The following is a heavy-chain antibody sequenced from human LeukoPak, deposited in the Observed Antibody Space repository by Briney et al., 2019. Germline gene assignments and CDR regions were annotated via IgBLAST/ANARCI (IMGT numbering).Heavy chain of an antibody. CDR1: GITFSSYG. Sequence: GGSLRLSCAASGITFSSYGMSWVRQVPGKGLEWVSSISHTGGSPYYADSVKGRFTVSRDNSKDTLYLQMNSLTVEDTAIYYCAKNADRGAYCRGGSCYPYYYYYMDVWGTGTTVTISS. CDR3: AKNADRGAYCRGGSCYPYYYYYMDV. D-gene: IGHD2-15*01. J-gene: IGHJ6*03. CDR2: ISHTGGSP. V-gene: IGHV3-23*01.